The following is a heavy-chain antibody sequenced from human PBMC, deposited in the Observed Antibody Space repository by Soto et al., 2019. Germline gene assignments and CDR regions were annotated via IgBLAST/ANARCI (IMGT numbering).Heavy chain of an antibody. Sequence: GESLKISCKGSGYSFTSYWIGWVRQMPGKGLEWMGIIYPGDSDTRYSPSFQGQVTISADKSISTAYLQWSSLKASDTAMYYCARQYCGGDCYRSYCYFDLWGRGTLVTVSS. CDR3: ARQYCGGDCYRSYCYFDL. J-gene: IGHJ2*01. V-gene: IGHV5-51*01. CDR2: IYPGDSDT. D-gene: IGHD2-21*02. CDR1: GYSFTSYW.